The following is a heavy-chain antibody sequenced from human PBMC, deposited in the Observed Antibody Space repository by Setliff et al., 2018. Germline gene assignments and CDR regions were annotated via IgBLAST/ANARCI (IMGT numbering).Heavy chain of an antibody. Sequence: GGSLRLSCAASGFTFSRYSMNWVRQGPGKGLEWVSYISASSSTIYYSGSVKGRFTISRDNSKNTLYLQMNSLRAEDTAVYYCAKNWATAHHYYYGMDVWGQGTTVTVSS. CDR3: AKNWATAHHYYYGMDV. CDR2: ISASSSTI. V-gene: IGHV3-48*01. CDR1: GFTFSRYS. J-gene: IGHJ6*02. D-gene: IGHD2-21*02.